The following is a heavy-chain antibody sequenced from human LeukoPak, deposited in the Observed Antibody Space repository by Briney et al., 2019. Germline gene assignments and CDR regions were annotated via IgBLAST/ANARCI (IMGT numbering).Heavy chain of an antibody. D-gene: IGHD3-22*01. J-gene: IGHJ4*02. V-gene: IGHV4-34*01. Sequence: SETLSLTCGVSGESFSGYYRSWIRQPPGKGLEWIGEITHSGNTEYNPSLKNRVTMSVDTAKNQFSLKLTSVTAADTAVYYCARHGAYDLHDNYYDTSGYHYWGQGTLVTVSS. CDR3: ARHGAYDLHDNYYDTSGYHY. CDR1: GESFSGYY. CDR2: ITHSGNT.